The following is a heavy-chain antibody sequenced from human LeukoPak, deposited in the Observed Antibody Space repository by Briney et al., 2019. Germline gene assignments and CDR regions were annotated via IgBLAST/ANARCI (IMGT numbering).Heavy chain of an antibody. V-gene: IGHV3-20*04. CDR1: GFTFDDYG. CDR3: ARLDVDTEYYYYYYGMDV. Sequence: GGSLRLSCAASGFTFDDYGMSWVRQAPGKGLEWVSGINWNGGSTGYADSVKGRFTISRDNAKNSLYLQMNSLRAEDTAVYYCARLDVDTEYYYYYYGMDVWGQGTTVTVSS. D-gene: IGHD5-18*01. J-gene: IGHJ6*02. CDR2: INWNGGST.